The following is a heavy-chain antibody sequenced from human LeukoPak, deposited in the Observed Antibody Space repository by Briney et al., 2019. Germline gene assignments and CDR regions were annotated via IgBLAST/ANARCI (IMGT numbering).Heavy chain of an antibody. CDR2: IYYSGST. Sequence: SETLSLTCTVSGVSISSYYWSWIRQPPGKGLEWIGYIYYSGSTNYNPSLKSRVTISVDTSKNQFSLKLSSVTAADTAVYYCASRLAAAGTQYFQHWGQGTLVTVSS. V-gene: IGHV4-59*01. CDR3: ASRLAAAGTQYFQH. J-gene: IGHJ1*01. CDR1: GVSISSYY. D-gene: IGHD6-13*01.